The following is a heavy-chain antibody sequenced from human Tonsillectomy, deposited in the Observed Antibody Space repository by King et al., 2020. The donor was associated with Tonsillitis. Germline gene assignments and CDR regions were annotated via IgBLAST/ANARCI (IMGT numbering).Heavy chain of an antibody. Sequence: VQLVECGGGVVQPGRSLRLSCAASGFTFSSYAMHWVRQAPGKGLEWVAVIWYDGSNKYYTDSVKGRFTISRDNSKNTLYLQMNSLRAEDTAVYYCARGAYYYDSSGYYPSDYFYYYMDVWGKGTTGTVAS. D-gene: IGHD3-22*01. V-gene: IGHV3-33*01. J-gene: IGHJ6*03. CDR3: ARGAYYYDSSGYYPSDYFYYYMDV. CDR2: IWYDGSNK. CDR1: GFTFSSYA.